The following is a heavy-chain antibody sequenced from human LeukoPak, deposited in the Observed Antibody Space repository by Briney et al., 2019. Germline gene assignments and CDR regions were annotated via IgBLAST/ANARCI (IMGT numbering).Heavy chain of an antibody. D-gene: IGHD4-11*01. V-gene: IGHV5-51*01. CDR3: ARLGDSNYDFDY. J-gene: IGHJ4*02. Sequence: GESLKISCKGSGYSSTSYWIGWVLQMPGKGLEWRGIIYPGDSDTRYSPSFQGQVTISADTSISTAYLQWSSLKASDTAMYYCARLGDSNYDFDYWGQGTLVTVSS. CDR1: GYSSTSYW. CDR2: IYPGDSDT.